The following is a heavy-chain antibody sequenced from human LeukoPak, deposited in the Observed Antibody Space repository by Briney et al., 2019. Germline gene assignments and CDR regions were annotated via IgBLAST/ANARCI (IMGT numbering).Heavy chain of an antibody. CDR1: GGSISSSSYY. CDR3: ARGDSSSYNWFDP. J-gene: IGHJ5*02. Sequence: PSETLSLTCTVSGGSISSSSYYWGWIRQPPGKRLEWIGSIYYSGSTYYNPSLKSRVTISVDTSKNQFSLKLSSVTAADTAVYYCARGDSSSYNWFDPWGQGTLVTVSS. V-gene: IGHV4-39*07. CDR2: IYYSGST. D-gene: IGHD6-13*01.